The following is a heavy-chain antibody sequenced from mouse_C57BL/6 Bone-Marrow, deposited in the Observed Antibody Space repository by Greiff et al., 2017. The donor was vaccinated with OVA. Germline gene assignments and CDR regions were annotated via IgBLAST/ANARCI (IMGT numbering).Heavy chain of an antibody. V-gene: IGHV1-78*01. J-gene: IGHJ2*01. D-gene: IGHD1-1*01. CDR1: GYTFTDHT. Sequence: VQLQQSDAELVKPGASVKISCKVSGYTFTDHTIHWMKQRPEQGLEWIGYIYPRDGSTKYNEKFKGKATLTADKSSSTAYMQLNSLTSEDSAVYFCARDYYGSSYRYYFDYWGQGTTLTVSS. CDR2: IYPRDGST. CDR3: ARDYYGSSYRYYFDY.